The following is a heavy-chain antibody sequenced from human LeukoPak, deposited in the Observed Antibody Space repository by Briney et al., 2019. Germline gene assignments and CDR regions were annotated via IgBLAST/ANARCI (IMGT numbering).Heavy chain of an antibody. J-gene: IGHJ4*02. CDR1: GFTFSSYA. Sequence: QPGGSLRLSCAASGFTFSSYAMSWVRQAPGKGLEWVANIKPDGSEKYYVDSVTGRFTISRDNAKNSLYLEMNSLRGEDTAVYYCARDKVVGATNFDYWGQGTLVTVSS. V-gene: IGHV3-7*03. CDR2: IKPDGSEK. D-gene: IGHD2-15*01. CDR3: ARDKVVGATNFDY.